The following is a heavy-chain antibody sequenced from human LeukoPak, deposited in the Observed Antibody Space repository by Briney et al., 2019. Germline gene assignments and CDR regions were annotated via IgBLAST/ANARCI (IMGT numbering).Heavy chain of an antibody. CDR2: ISSSSGAV. J-gene: IGHJ4*02. CDR3: ARSLRYASHY. Sequence: SGGSLRLSCAGYGFTFSSFGMNWVRQAPGTGLEWVSYISSSSGAVYYADSVKGRLTISRDNAKNSLYLQMNSLRDEDTAVYYCARSLRYASHYWGQGTLVTVSS. V-gene: IGHV3-48*02. CDR1: GFTFSSFG. D-gene: IGHD2-2*01.